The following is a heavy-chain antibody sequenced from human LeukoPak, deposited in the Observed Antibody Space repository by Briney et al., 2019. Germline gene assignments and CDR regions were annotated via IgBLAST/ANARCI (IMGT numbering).Heavy chain of an antibody. CDR2: IYYSGST. V-gene: IGHV4-39*01. CDR1: GGSISSSSYY. Sequence: SETLSLTCTVSGGSISSSSYYWGWIRQPPGKGLEWIGSIYYSGSTYYNPSLKSRVTISVDTSKNQFPLKLSSVTAADTAVYYCASKDSSGYYYVRYWGQGTLVTVSS. D-gene: IGHD3-22*01. J-gene: IGHJ4*02. CDR3: ASKDSSGYYYVRY.